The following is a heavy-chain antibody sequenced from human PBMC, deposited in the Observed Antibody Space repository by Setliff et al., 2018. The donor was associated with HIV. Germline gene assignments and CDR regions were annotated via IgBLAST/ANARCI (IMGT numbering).Heavy chain of an antibody. V-gene: IGHV4-39*06. CDR2: IFSSGST. J-gene: IGHJ4*02. D-gene: IGHD3-16*02. Sequence: SETLSLTCTVSGGSISSSSYYLGWIRQPPGKGLEWIGCIFSSGSTNYNPSLQSRVTISIDTSKNQFPLMLGSVTPADPAVYYCARSLRRSRAFGGVIVNFVYFDYWGQGTPVTGSS. CDR3: ARSLRRSRAFGGVIVNFVYFDY. CDR1: GGSISSSSYY.